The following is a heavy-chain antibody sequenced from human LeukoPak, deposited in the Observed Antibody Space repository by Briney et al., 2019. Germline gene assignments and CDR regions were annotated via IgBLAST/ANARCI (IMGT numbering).Heavy chain of an antibody. CDR3: ARGKYYDILTGPIGHFDY. CDR1: AFTFSSYA. D-gene: IGHD3-9*01. V-gene: IGHV3-23*01. Sequence: PAESLTLSSAVYAFTFSSYAMSWVRPAQREVLGWVSSISGSGGRTNYADSRKGSFTLGRHNSKNTLYRQMTSLRAEDTAVYYCARGKYYDILTGPIGHFDYWGQGTLVTVSS. J-gene: IGHJ4*02. CDR2: ISGSGGRT.